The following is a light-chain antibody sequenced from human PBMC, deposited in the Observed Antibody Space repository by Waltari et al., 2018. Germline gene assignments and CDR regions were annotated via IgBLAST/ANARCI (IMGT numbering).Light chain of an antibody. J-gene: IGKJ1*01. V-gene: IGKV3-20*01. Sequence: VILTQSPATLSLSPGERATRSCRASQSVSSYLAWYQQKPGQAPRLLIYGASSRATGIPDRFSGSGSGTEFTLTISSLEPEDFAVYYCQKYSSSPRTFGQGTKVEIK. CDR1: QSVSSY. CDR3: QKYSSSPRT. CDR2: GAS.